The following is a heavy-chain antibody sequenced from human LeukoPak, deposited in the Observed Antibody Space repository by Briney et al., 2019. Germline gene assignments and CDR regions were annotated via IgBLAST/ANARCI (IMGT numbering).Heavy chain of an antibody. D-gene: IGHD5-18*01. V-gene: IGHV1-2*02. CDR1: GYTFTGYY. J-gene: IGHJ3*02. CDR2: INPNSGGT. Sequence: ASVKVSCKASGYTFTGYYMHWVRQAPGQGLEWMGWINPNSGGTNYAQKFQGRVTMTRDTSISTAYMELSRLRSDDTAVYYCASGYSYGPKDAFDIWGRGKMVTVSS. CDR3: ASGYSYGPKDAFDI.